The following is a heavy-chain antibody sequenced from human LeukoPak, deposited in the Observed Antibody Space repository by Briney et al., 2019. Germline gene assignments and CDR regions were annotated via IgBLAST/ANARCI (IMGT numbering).Heavy chain of an antibody. Sequence: PGGSLRLSCAASGFIFPTYGVHWVRQAPGKGLEWVACIYPDGNNKDYADSVKGRFIISRDNSKNILLLQMNSLRPEDTAVYYCAKDWSGDYNWSDPWGQGTLVIVSS. CDR2: IYPDGNNK. D-gene: IGHD3-3*01. CDR3: AKDWSGDYNWSDP. CDR1: GFIFPTYG. J-gene: IGHJ5*02. V-gene: IGHV3-30*02.